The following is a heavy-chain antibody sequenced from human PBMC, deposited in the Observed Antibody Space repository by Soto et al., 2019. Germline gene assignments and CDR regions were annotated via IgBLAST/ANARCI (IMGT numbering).Heavy chain of an antibody. CDR1: GYILTRDY. Sequence: ASVKVSCKASGYILTRDYMNWVRQAPGQGLEWMGMISPSDTSTSYAQKFQGRVTMTRDTSTRTVYMELSRLRSEDTAVYYCAREGLESGDDAFDIWGQGTMVTVSS. J-gene: IGHJ3*02. CDR3: AREGLESGDDAFDI. V-gene: IGHV1-46*01. CDR2: ISPSDTST. D-gene: IGHD3-10*01.